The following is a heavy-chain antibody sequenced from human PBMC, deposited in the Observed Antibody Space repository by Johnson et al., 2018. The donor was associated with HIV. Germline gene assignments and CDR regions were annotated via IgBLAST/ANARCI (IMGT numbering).Heavy chain of an antibody. Sequence: QVQLVESGGGLVKPGGSLRLSCAASGFTFSDYYMNWIRQAPGKGLEWVSYISSIGTTMYYADSVKGRFTISRNNVRNSLYLQMSSLRAADTAVYYCAREKLGSTEYDAFEIWGQGTMVTVPS. J-gene: IGHJ3*02. CDR1: GFTFSDYY. D-gene: IGHD4-17*01. CDR2: ISSIGTTM. V-gene: IGHV3-11*04. CDR3: AREKLGSTEYDAFEI.